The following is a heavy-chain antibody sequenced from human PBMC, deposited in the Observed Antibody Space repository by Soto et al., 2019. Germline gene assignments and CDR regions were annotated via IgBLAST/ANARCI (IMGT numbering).Heavy chain of an antibody. Sequence: ASVTVSYKASGYTFTGYYVHWVREAPGQGLEWMGWINPETGGTSYAHKFQGRVTLSRDTSINTAYLELSRLRFDDAAVYFCARERYQVISDGMDVWGQGTTDNVSS. D-gene: IGHD2-2*01. CDR3: ARERYQVISDGMDV. CDR1: GYTFTGYY. V-gene: IGHV1-2*07. CDR2: INPETGGT. J-gene: IGHJ6*02.